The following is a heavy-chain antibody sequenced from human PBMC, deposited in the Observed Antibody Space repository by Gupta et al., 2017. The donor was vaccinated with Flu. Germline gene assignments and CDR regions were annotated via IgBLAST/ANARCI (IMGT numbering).Heavy chain of an antibody. V-gene: IGHV3-9*01. Sequence: VRQAPGKGLECVSGIKWSSDMRGYADAVKGRVIISRDNAKNSLYLEMNSLRAEDTARYYCAVSGSGEGWFDSWGRGIPVTVSS. D-gene: IGHD6-19*01. CDR2: IKWSSDMR. J-gene: IGHJ5*01. CDR3: AVSGSGEGWFDS.